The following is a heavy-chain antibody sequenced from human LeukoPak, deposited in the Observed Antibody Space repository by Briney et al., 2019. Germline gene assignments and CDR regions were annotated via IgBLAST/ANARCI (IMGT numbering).Heavy chain of an antibody. CDR3: ARVAAGLKYGADH. D-gene: IGHD1-14*01. J-gene: IGHJ4*02. V-gene: IGHV4-39*07. CDR2: ISYAGST. CDR1: GASISSTGSY. Sequence: SETLSLTCTVSGASISSTGSYWAWIRQPPGKGLDWIGTISYAGSTNYNPSLNTRVTISTDTSNNQFSLRLSSVTDADTAVYYCARVAAGLKYGADHWGQGTLGTVSS.